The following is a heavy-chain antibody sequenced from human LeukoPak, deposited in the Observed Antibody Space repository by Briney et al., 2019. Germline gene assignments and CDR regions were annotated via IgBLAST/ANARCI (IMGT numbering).Heavy chain of an antibody. J-gene: IGHJ4*02. CDR3: TRDRGAMNDFDY. CDR1: GFTFSSYS. Sequence: GGSLRLSCAASGFTFSSYSMNWVRQSPGKGLEWVAVTSNHGNDGFYADSVKGRFTTSRDNSKKTLYLQMDSLRPEDTGVYYCTRDRGAMNDFDYWGQGTLVTVSS. D-gene: IGHD2-2*01. CDR2: TSNHGNDG. V-gene: IGHV3-30*03.